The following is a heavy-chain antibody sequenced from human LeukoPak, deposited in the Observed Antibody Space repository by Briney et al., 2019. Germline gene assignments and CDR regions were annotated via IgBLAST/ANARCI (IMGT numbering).Heavy chain of an antibody. CDR3: ARTIRGY. CDR2: IKEDGSEK. Sequence: GGSLRLSCAASGFTFSNYWMSWVRQVPGKGLEWVANIKEDGSEKYYVDSVKGRFTISRDNAKNSLYLQMNSLRAEDTAVYYCARTIRGYWGQGTLVTASS. J-gene: IGHJ4*02. V-gene: IGHV3-7*01. D-gene: IGHD3-10*01. CDR1: GFTFSNYW.